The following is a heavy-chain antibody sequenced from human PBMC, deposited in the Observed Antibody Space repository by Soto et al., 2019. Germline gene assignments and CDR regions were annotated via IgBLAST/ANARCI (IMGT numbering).Heavy chain of an antibody. D-gene: IGHD1-26*01. CDR1: GFNFRGYG. CDR2: TRHDGSNT. Sequence: GGSLRLSCAASGFNFRGYGMHWVRQAPGEGLEWVAITRHDGSNTYYADSVRGRFTISRDNSKNTLYLQMNSLRVEDTAVYYCARDGVGATTYFGYFDYWGQGTPITVSS. J-gene: IGHJ4*02. CDR3: ARDGVGATTYFGYFDY. V-gene: IGHV3-30*02.